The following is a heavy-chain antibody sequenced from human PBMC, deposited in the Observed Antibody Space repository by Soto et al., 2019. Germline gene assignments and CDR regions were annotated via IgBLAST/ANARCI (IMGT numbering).Heavy chain of an antibody. D-gene: IGHD6-19*01. V-gene: IGHV3-7*02. J-gene: IGHJ3*01. CDR2: INPDGSEK. CDR3: ARPLGWRDAFNF. Sequence: GGSMILSCAASGFTFSNYWMSWVRKAPGKGLEWVANINPDGSEKYYVDSVKGRFTISRDDTKNSLYLQMNSLRAEDTAVYYCARPLGWRDAFNFWGQGAMVTVSS. CDR1: GFTFSNYW.